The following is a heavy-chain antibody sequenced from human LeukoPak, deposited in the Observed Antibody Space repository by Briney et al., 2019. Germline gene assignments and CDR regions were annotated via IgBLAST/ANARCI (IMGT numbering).Heavy chain of an antibody. CDR2: IKQDGSEK. CDR1: GFTFSSYW. Sequence: GGSLRLSCAASGFTFSSYWMSWVRQAPGKGLEWVANIKQDGSEKYYVDSVKGRFTISRDNAKNSLYLQMNSLRAEDTAVYYCASLLGYCSSTSCYDVGDWGQGTLVTVSS. J-gene: IGHJ4*02. V-gene: IGHV3-7*01. D-gene: IGHD2-2*01. CDR3: ASLLGYCSSTSCYDVGD.